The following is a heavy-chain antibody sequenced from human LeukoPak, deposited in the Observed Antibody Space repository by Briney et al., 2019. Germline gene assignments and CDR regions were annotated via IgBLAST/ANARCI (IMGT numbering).Heavy chain of an antibody. J-gene: IGHJ6*03. V-gene: IGHV4-39*07. CDR1: GASISSSSYY. Sequence: SETLSLTCTVSGASISSSSYYWGWIRQPPGKGLEWIGSIYHSGITNYNPSLKSRVNISLDKSKNHFSLRVNSVVAADTAIYYCARAPDTAIPYYYMDVWGKGTTVTVSS. D-gene: IGHD5-18*01. CDR3: ARAPDTAIPYYYMDV. CDR2: IYHSGIT.